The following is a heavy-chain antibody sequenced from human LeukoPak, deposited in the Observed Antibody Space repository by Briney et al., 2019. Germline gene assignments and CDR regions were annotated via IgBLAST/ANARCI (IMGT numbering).Heavy chain of an antibody. D-gene: IGHD5-18*01. J-gene: IGHJ3*02. CDR3: AREASRVDTAMLGDAFDI. Sequence: PSETLSLTCAVYGGSFSGYYWSWIRQPPGKGLEWIGYIYYSGSTNYNPSLKSRVTISVDTSKNQFSLKLSSVTAADTAVYYCAREASRVDTAMLGDAFDIWGQGTMVTVSS. V-gene: IGHV4-59*12. CDR1: GGSFSGYY. CDR2: IYYSGST.